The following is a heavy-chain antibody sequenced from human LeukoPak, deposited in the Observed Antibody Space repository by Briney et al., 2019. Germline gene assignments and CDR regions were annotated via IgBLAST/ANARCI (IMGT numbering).Heavy chain of an antibody. D-gene: IGHD2-2*01. CDR2: TNPSTGGT. CDR1: GYTFTGSY. J-gene: IGHJ4*02. Sequence: ASVKVSCKTSGYTFTGSYLHWVRQVPGQGLEWMGWTNPSTGGTKSAQQFEGGVTMTRDTSNTTGYLELRSLRLDDTATYYCARGGAFCSITTCHEFDHWGQGTLVIVSS. CDR3: ARGGAFCSITTCHEFDH. V-gene: IGHV1-2*02.